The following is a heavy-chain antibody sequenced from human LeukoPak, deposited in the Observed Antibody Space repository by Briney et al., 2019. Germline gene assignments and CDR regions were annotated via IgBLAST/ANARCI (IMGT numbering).Heavy chain of an antibody. CDR1: GFTFSSYW. D-gene: IGHD2-2*01. J-gene: IGHJ5*02. Sequence: GGSLRLSCAASGFTFSSYWKSWVRQAPGKGLEWVANIKQDGSEKYYVDSVKGRFTISRDNAKNSLYLQMNSLRAEDTAVYYCARDDCSSISCYHNWFDPWGQGTLVTVSS. CDR3: ARDDCSSISCYHNWFDP. CDR2: IKQDGSEK. V-gene: IGHV3-7*01.